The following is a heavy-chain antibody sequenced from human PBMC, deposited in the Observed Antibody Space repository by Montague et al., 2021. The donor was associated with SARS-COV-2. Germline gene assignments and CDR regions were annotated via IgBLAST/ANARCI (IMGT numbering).Heavy chain of an antibody. CDR1: DGSLSDYS. CDR2: INHRGST. CDR3: ESGRQHINMVVVVVTGGEYYFDF. Sequence: SETLSLTCAVYDGSLSDYSWTWIRQPPGKGLEWIGEINHRGSTNYNLSLKSRVTITVDTSKNKFSLKMTFVTAADTAVYYCESGRQHINMVVVVVTGGEYYFDFWGQGTLVAVSS. D-gene: IGHD3-22*01. J-gene: IGHJ4*02. V-gene: IGHV4-34*01.